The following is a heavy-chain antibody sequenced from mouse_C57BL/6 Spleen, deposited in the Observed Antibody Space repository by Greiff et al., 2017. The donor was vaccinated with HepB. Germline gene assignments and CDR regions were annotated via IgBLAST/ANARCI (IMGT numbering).Heavy chain of an antibody. Sequence: QVQLQQSGAELMKPGASVKLSCKATGYTFTGYWIEWVKQRPGHGLEWIGEILPGSGSTNNNEKFKGKATFTTDTSSNTAYLQISSLTTEDSAIYYCSRRTTVVAHYYAMDYWGQGTSVTVSS. D-gene: IGHD1-1*01. V-gene: IGHV1-9*01. J-gene: IGHJ4*01. CDR1: GYTFTGYW. CDR3: SRRTTVVAHYYAMDY. CDR2: ILPGSGST.